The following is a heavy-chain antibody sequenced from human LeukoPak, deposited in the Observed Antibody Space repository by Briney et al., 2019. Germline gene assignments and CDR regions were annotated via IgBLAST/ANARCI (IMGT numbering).Heavy chain of an antibody. CDR3: TRRKLERRAGSWFDP. CDR2: FDPEDGET. CDR1: GYTLTELS. J-gene: IGHJ5*02. Sequence: ASVKVSCKVSGYTLTELSMHWVRQAPGKGLEWMGGFDPEDGETIYAQKFQGRVTMTEDTSTDTAYMELSSLRSDDTAVYYCTRRKLERRAGSWFDPWGQGTLVTVSS. D-gene: IGHD3-3*01. V-gene: IGHV1-24*01.